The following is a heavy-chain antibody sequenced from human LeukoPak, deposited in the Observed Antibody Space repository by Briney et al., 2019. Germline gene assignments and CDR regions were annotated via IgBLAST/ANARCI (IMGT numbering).Heavy chain of an antibody. CDR1: GFTFSSYE. CDR2: ISSSGSTI. J-gene: IGHJ5*02. D-gene: IGHD4-23*01. Sequence: QPGGSLRLSWAASGFTFSSYEMNWVRQAPGKGLEWVSYISSSGSTIYYADSVKGRFTIPRDNAKNSLYLQMNSLRAEDTAVYYCARDGYGGNTDWFDPWGQGTLVTVSS. V-gene: IGHV3-48*03. CDR3: ARDGYGGNTDWFDP.